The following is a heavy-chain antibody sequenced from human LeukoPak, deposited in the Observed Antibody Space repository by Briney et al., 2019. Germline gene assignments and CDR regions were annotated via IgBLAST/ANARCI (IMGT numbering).Heavy chain of an antibody. D-gene: IGHD3-16*01. CDR2: ISSSSSYI. Sequence: GGSLRLSCAASGFTFDDYAMHWVRQAPGKGLEWVSSISSSSSYIYYADSVKGRFTISRDNAKNSLYLQMNSLRAEDTAVYYCARDLGLYEAWGQGTLVTVSS. CDR1: GFTFDDYA. V-gene: IGHV3-21*01. CDR3: ARDLGLYEA. J-gene: IGHJ4*02.